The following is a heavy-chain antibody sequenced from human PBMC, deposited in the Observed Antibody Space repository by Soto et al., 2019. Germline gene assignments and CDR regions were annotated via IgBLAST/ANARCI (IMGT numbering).Heavy chain of an antibody. Sequence: ASVKVSCKASGGTFSSYAISWVRQAPGQGLEWMGGIIPIFGTANYAQKFQGRVTITADESTSTAYMELSSLRSEDTAVYYCARDSTWQPHRHDYYYYGMDVWGQGTTVTVSS. CDR2: IIPIFGTA. V-gene: IGHV1-69*13. CDR1: GGTFSSYA. D-gene: IGHD5-12*01. CDR3: ARDSTWQPHRHDYYYYGMDV. J-gene: IGHJ6*02.